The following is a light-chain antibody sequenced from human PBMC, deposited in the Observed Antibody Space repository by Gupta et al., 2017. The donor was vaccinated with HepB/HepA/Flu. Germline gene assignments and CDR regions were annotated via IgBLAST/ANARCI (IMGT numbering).Light chain of an antibody. CDR2: DAS. CDR1: QSVSRK. J-gene: IGKJ2*02. V-gene: IGKV3-15*01. Sequence: EIVMTQSPATLSVSPRETVILSCRASQSVSRKLAWYKQKPGQAPRLLIYDASTSDTDIPARFSGSGFGKEFTLTISSRQSEDVALYYCQHYNNWPPCAFGQGTKLEIK. CDR3: QHYNNWPPCA.